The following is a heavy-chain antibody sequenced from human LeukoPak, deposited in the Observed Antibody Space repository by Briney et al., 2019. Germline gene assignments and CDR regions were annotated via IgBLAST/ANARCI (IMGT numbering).Heavy chain of an antibody. CDR2: IKHDEIEK. CDR3: TRVPYGDYWSSDY. D-gene: IGHD4-17*01. J-gene: IGHJ4*02. Sequence: GGSLRLSCAASGFTFSSYWMSWVRQAPGKGLEWVANIKHDEIEKYYVDSVKGRFTISRDNAKNSVFLQMNSLRVEDTAIYYCTRVPYGDYWSSDYWGQGTLVTVSS. CDR1: GFTFSSYW. V-gene: IGHV3-7*01.